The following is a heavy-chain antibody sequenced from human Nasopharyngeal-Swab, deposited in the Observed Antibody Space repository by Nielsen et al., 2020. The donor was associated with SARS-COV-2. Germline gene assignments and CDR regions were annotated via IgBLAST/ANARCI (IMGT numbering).Heavy chain of an antibody. CDR1: GGSISSGSYY. J-gene: IGHJ4*02. CDR2: IYTSGST. CDR3: AREGASVPAAMTYYFDY. V-gene: IGHV4-61*02. D-gene: IGHD2-2*01. Sequence: SETLSLTCTVSGGSISSGSYYWSWIRQPAGKGLEWIGRIYTSGSTNYNPSLKSRVTISVDTSKNQFSLKLSSVTAADMAVYYCAREGASVPAAMTYYFDYWGQGTLVTVSS.